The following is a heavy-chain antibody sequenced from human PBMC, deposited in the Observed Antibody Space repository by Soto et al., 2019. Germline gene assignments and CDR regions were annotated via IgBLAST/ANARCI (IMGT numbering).Heavy chain of an antibody. CDR2: IYYSGST. V-gene: IGHV4-39*01. J-gene: IGHJ4*02. D-gene: IGHD6-19*01. Sequence: SETLSLTCAFSCDSIISSGFYWGWIRKPPGKGLEWIGSIYYSGSTYYNPSLKSRVTISVDTSKSQFSLKMRSVTAADTAVYYCARRQQWLAGYFDYWGQGTLVTVSS. CDR1: CDSIISSGFY. CDR3: ARRQQWLAGYFDY.